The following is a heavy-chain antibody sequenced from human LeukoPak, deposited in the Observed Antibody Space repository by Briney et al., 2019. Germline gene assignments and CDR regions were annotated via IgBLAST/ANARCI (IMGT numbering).Heavy chain of an antibody. CDR2: ISYDGSNK. CDR1: GFTFSGYG. V-gene: IGHV3-30*18. D-gene: IGHD3-22*01. J-gene: IGHJ4*02. CDR3: AKDGPSYDSSGYYLDYFDY. Sequence: GRSLRLSCAASGFTFSGYGMHWVRQAPGEGLEWVAVISYDGSNKYYADSVKGRFTISRDNSKNTLYLQMNSLRAEDTAVYYCAKDGPSYDSSGYYLDYFDYWGQGTLVTVSS.